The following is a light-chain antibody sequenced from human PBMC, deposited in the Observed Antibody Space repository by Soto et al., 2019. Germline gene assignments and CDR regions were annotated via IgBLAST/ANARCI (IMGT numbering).Light chain of an antibody. J-gene: IGLJ1*01. V-gene: IGLV2-14*03. CDR3: SSYTSSSSLL. Sequence: QSALTQPASVSGSPGQSIAISCTGTSSDVGDYNFVSWYQQHPGKAPKLMIYDVSNRPSGVSDRFSGSKSGNTASLTISGLQAEDEADYYCSSYTSSSSLLFGTGTKLTVL. CDR2: DVS. CDR1: SSDVGDYNF.